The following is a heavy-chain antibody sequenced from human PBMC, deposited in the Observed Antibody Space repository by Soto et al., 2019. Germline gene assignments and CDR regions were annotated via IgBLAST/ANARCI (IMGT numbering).Heavy chain of an antibody. V-gene: IGHV3-30*03. CDR2: ISRDGSTM. Sequence: QVQLVESGGGVVQPGRSLRLSCAASGVTLSNFGMHWVRQAPGKGLEWVAVISRDGSTMFYADSVKGRFTISRDSSRNPLVLQVISLRTEGAAVYHCVGEVASGYWGQGTLVTVSS. CDR3: VGEVASGY. D-gene: IGHD3-10*01. CDR1: GVTLSNFG. J-gene: IGHJ4*02.